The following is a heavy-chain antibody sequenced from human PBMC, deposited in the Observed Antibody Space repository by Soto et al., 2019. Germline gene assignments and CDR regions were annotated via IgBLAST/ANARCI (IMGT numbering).Heavy chain of an antibody. CDR3: AVSRDGYSMDV. J-gene: IGHJ6*02. D-gene: IGHD2-2*01. CDR1: GGSISSYY. Sequence: SETLSLTCTVSGGSISSYYWSWIRQPPGKGLEWIGYIYYSGSTNYNPSLKSRVTISVDTSKDQFSLKLSSVTAADTAVYYCAVSRDGYSMDVWGQGTTVTVSS. V-gene: IGHV4-59*12. CDR2: IYYSGST.